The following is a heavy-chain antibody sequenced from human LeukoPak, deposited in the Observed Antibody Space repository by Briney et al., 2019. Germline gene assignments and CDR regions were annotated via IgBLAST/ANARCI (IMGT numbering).Heavy chain of an antibody. CDR3: ARDRLYSGYDYGWAFDY. J-gene: IGHJ4*02. V-gene: IGHV4-59*01. CDR2: IYYSRST. CDR1: GGSISSYY. D-gene: IGHD5-12*01. Sequence: SETLSLTCTVSGGSISSYYWCWIRQPPGKGLEGIGYIYYSRSTNYNPSLKSRVTISVDTSKNQFSLKLSSVTAADTAVYYCARDRLYSGYDYGWAFDYWGQGTLVTVSS.